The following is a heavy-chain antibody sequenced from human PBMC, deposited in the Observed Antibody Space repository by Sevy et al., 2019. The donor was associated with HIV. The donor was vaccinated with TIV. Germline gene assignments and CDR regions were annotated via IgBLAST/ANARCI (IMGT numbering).Heavy chain of an antibody. J-gene: IGHJ6*02. CDR3: ARDFRPDVDTAMAHYYYYGMDV. V-gene: IGHV3-48*02. D-gene: IGHD5-18*01. Sequence: GGSLRLSCAASGFTFSSYSMNWVRQAPGKGLEWVSYISSSSSTIYYADSVKVRFTISRDNAKNSLYLQMNSLRDEDTAVYYCARDFRPDVDTAMAHYYYYGMDVWGQGTTVTVSS. CDR2: ISSSSSTI. CDR1: GFTFSSYS.